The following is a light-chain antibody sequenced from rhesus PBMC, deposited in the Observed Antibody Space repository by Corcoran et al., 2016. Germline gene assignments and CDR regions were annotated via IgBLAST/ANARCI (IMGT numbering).Light chain of an antibody. CDR1: ESIGSS. Sequence: EIVLTQSPAFQSVTLKEKVTITCQASESIGSSLHWYQQKPDQSPKLLIKYASQSIPGVPSRFSGSGSGTDFTLTINSLEAEDAATYYCQQSSSFPYSFGQGTKVEIK. J-gene: IGKJ2*01. CDR3: QQSSSFPYS. V-gene: IGKV6-55*01. CDR2: YAS.